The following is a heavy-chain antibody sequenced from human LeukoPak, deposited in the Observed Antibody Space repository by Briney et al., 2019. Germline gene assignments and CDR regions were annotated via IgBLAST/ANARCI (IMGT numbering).Heavy chain of an antibody. D-gene: IGHD2-2*01. Sequence: GASVKVSCKASGYTFTGYYMHWVRQDLRQGLQWMGWINPNSGGTDYAQKFQGRVTMTRDTSIRTVYMELSSLRSDDTAVYYCARADSVPAGDYHYWYMDVWGKGTTVIVSS. V-gene: IGHV1-2*02. CDR1: GYTFTGYY. J-gene: IGHJ6*03. CDR2: INPNSGGT. CDR3: ARADSVPAGDYHYWYMDV.